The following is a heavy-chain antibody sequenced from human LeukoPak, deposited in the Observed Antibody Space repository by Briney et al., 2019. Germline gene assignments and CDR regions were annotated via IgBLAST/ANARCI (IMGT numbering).Heavy chain of an antibody. Sequence: ASVKVSCKAFGYTFTGYYMHWVRQAPGQGLEWMGWINPNSGGTNYAQKFQGRVTMTTDTSTSTAYMELRSLRSDDTAVYYCARGQTEAPFDAFDIWGQGTMVTVSS. J-gene: IGHJ3*02. CDR3: ARGQTEAPFDAFDI. CDR2: INPNSGGT. CDR1: GYTFTGYY. V-gene: IGHV1-2*02.